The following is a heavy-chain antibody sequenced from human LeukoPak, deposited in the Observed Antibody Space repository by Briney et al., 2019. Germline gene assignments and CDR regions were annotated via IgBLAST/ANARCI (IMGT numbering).Heavy chain of an antibody. CDR2: ISGSGGST. D-gene: IGHD2-2*01. J-gene: IGHJ5*02. CDR3: AKIIVVPAAYNWFDP. Sequence: GSLRLSCAASGFTFSSYAMSWVRQAPGKGLEWVSAISGSGGSTYYADSVKGRFTISRDNSKYTLYLQMNSLRAEDTAVYYCAKIIVVPAAYNWFDPWGQGTLVTVSS. V-gene: IGHV3-23*01. CDR1: GFTFSSYA.